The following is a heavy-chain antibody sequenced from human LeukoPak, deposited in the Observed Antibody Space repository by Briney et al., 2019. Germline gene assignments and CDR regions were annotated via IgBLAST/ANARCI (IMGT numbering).Heavy chain of an antibody. D-gene: IGHD1-26*01. J-gene: IGHJ4*02. CDR2: INSDGSST. CDR3: ARDHGPVVGATRTFDY. Sequence: GGSLRLSCAVSGFTLSSYGMHWVRQAPGKGLVWVSRINSDGSSTSYADSVKGRFTISRDNAKDTLYLQMNSLRAEDTAVYYCARDHGPVVGATRTFDYWGQGTLVTASS. V-gene: IGHV3-74*01. CDR1: GFTLSSYG.